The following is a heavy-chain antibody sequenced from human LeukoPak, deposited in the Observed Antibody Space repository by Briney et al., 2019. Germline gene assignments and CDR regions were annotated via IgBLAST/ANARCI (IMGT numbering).Heavy chain of an antibody. CDR3: ARVRGLCSGGSCYLDYYYYYGMDV. J-gene: IGHJ6*02. V-gene: IGHV4-59*01. CDR1: GGSISSYY. D-gene: IGHD2-15*01. Sequence: SESLSPTCTVDGGSISSYYCRSIRQPPRKGRGWIGYIYYSGSTDDHPCLKSRVTISVDTSKNQFSLKLSSVTAADTAVYYCARVRGLCSGGSCYLDYYYYYGMDVWGQGTTVTVSS. CDR2: IYYSGST.